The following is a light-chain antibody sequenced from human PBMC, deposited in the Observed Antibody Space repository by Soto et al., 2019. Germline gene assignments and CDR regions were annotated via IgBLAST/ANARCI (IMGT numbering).Light chain of an antibody. CDR3: HQYGSSPGT. Sequence: EILLTQSPGTVSLSPGERATLTCRASQSVSSSYLAWYQQKPGQAPRLLIYGASSRATGIPDRFSGSGSGTDFTLTISRLEPEDFAVYYCHQYGSSPGTFGQGTKVDIK. CDR1: QSVSSSY. J-gene: IGKJ1*01. CDR2: GAS. V-gene: IGKV3-20*01.